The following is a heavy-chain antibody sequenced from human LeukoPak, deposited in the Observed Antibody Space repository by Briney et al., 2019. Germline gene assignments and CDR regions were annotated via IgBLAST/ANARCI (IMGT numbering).Heavy chain of an antibody. CDR1: GGSFRGYY. V-gene: IGHV4-34*01. J-gene: IGHJ4*02. D-gene: IGHD2-2*01. Sequence: TPSETLSLTCAVYGGSFRGYYWSWIRQPPGKGLEWIGEINHSGSTNYNPSLKSRVTISVDTSKNQFSLKLSSVTAADTAVYYCAIAPAVPAATGFYYFDYWGQGTLVTVSS. CDR3: AIAPAVPAATGFYYFDY. CDR2: INHSGST.